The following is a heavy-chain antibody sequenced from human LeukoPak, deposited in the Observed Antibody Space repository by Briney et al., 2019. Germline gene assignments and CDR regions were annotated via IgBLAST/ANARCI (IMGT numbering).Heavy chain of an antibody. Sequence: GGSLRLSCAASGFTFSSYGMHWVCQAPGKGLEWVAVISYDGSNKYYADSVKGRFTISRDNSKNTLYLQTNSLRAEDTAVYYCAKSRVWSPAMAAHYYMDVWGKGTTVTVSS. V-gene: IGHV3-30*18. J-gene: IGHJ6*03. CDR1: GFTFSSYG. CDR2: ISYDGSNK. D-gene: IGHD3-16*01. CDR3: AKSRVWSPAMAAHYYMDV.